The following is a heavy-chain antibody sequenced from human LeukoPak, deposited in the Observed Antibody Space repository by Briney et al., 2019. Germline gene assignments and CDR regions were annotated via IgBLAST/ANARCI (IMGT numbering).Heavy chain of an antibody. V-gene: IGHV4-30-2*01. J-gene: IGHJ4*02. CDR3: ARDFLQGTRGNTGGSFDY. Sequence: SETLPLTCTVSGGSISSGGYYWSWIRQPPRKGLEWIGYIYHSGSTYYNPSLKSRVTISVDRSKNQFSLKLNSVTAADTAVYYCARDFLQGTRGNTGGSFDYWGQGILVTVSS. D-gene: IGHD3-16*01. CDR1: GGSISSGGYY. CDR2: IYHSGST.